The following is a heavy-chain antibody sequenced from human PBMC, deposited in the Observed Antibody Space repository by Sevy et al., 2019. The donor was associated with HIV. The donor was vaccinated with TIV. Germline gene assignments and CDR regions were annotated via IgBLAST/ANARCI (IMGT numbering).Heavy chain of an antibody. D-gene: IGHD5-18*01. Sequence: GGSLRLSCAASGFSFSNYEMNWVRQAPGKGLERIAFINEDGSRLGYVDSVRGRFTISRENTKNSLYLQMNSLRAQDTAVYFCARDRAYSALDYWGQGTLVTVSS. V-gene: IGHV3-7*01. CDR3: ARDRAYSALDY. CDR1: GFSFSNYE. CDR2: INEDGSRL. J-gene: IGHJ4*02.